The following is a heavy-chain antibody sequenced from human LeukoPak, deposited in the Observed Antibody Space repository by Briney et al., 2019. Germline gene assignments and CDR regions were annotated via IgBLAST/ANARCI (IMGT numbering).Heavy chain of an antibody. CDR1: AGSFSGYY. Sequence: SETLSLTCSVYAGSFSGYYWSCIRQPPGKGRQWIGEINHSGSTNYNPSLKGRVTISVDTSKNQFSLKLGSVTAADTAVYYCARGSDSSSWDYWGQGTLVTVSS. J-gene: IGHJ4*02. CDR2: INHSGST. CDR3: ARGSDSSSWDY. D-gene: IGHD6-13*01. V-gene: IGHV4-34*01.